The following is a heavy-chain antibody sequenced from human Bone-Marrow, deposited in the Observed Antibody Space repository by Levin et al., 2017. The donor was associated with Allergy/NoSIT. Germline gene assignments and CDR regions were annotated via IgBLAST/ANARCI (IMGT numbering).Heavy chain of an antibody. Sequence: SGGSLRLSCAASGFTFSGYWMTWVRQAPGKGLEWVANIKRDESEKHYGDSVKGRFTISRDNAKNSLHLQMNSLRTEDTAVYYCARDVSPGGSGTWYDAFDIWGQGTVVTVSS. CDR3: ARDVSPGGSGTWYDAFDI. CDR2: IKRDESEK. D-gene: IGHD6-13*01. V-gene: IGHV3-7*04. CDR1: GFTFSGYW. J-gene: IGHJ3*02.